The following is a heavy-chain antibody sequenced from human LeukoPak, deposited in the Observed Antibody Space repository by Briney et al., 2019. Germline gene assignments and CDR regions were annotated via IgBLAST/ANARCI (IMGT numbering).Heavy chain of an antibody. D-gene: IGHD1-26*01. Sequence: SETLSLTCTVSGGSISSSSYYWGWIRQPPGKGLEWIGSLYYSGSTYYNLSLKSRVTISVDTSKNRFSLKLSSVTAADTAVYYCARLSGSYWPAGYWGQGTLVTVSS. V-gene: IGHV4-39*01. CDR2: LYYSGST. CDR1: GGSISSSSYY. J-gene: IGHJ4*02. CDR3: ARLSGSYWPAGY.